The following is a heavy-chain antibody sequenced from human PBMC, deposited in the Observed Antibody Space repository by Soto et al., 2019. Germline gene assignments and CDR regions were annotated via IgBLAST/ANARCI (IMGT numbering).Heavy chain of an antibody. Sequence: QVQLVQSGAEVKKPGASVKVSCKASGYTFTSYGISLVRQAPGQGLEWMGWISEYNGNTNYAQKLQGRVTMTTDTSTSTASMELRRLRSDDTAGYYCATDSPRVDYWGQGTLVTVSS. CDR3: ATDSPRVDY. J-gene: IGHJ4*02. CDR1: GYTFTSYG. CDR2: ISEYNGNT. V-gene: IGHV1-18*01.